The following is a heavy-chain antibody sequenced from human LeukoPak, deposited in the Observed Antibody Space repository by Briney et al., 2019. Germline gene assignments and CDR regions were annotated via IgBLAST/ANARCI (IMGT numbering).Heavy chain of an antibody. V-gene: IGHV3-20*01. CDR3: AREGLGGSFYYYYMDV. CDR2: INWNGGST. CDR1: GFTFSNYA. Sequence: GGSLRLSCAASGFTFSNYAMSWVRQAPGKGLEWVSGINWNGGSTGYADSVKGRFTISRDNAKNSLYLQMNSLRAEDTALYHCAREGLGGSFYYYYMDVWGKGTTVTVSS. D-gene: IGHD1-26*01. J-gene: IGHJ6*03.